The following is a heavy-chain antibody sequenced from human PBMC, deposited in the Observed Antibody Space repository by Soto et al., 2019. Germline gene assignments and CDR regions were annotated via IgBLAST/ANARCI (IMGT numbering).Heavy chain of an antibody. CDR2: INRGSA. CDR1: GESFSGHI. V-gene: IGHV4-34*01. Sequence: SETLSLTCAVYGESFSGHIWTWIRQTPGKGLQWIGQINRGSASYNPSLKSRVTISVHTSNSQFSLELSSVTAADTAVYYCARGLITGSHYSGGWYYFDSWGQGTQVTVPQ. D-gene: IGHD6-19*01. CDR3: ARGLITGSHYSGGWYYFDS. J-gene: IGHJ4*02.